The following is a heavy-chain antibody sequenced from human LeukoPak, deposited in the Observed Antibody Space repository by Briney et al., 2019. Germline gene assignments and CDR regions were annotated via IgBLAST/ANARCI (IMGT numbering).Heavy chain of an antibody. D-gene: IGHD3-22*01. CDR3: AKDALSQETIYDSSRGWFDP. V-gene: IGHV3-30*18. CDR1: GFTFSSYG. Sequence: GRSLRLSCAASGFTFSSYGMHWVRQAPGKGLEWVAVISYDGSNKYYADSVKGRFTIFRDNSKNTLYLQMNSLRAEDTAVYYCAKDALSQETIYDSSRGWFDPWGQGTLVTVSS. J-gene: IGHJ5*02. CDR2: ISYDGSNK.